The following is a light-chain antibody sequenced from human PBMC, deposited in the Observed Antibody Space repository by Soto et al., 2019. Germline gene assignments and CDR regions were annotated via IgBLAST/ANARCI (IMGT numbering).Light chain of an antibody. CDR3: TSYTSSSTYV. CDR1: SNDVGAYNY. V-gene: IGLV2-14*01. CDR2: EVN. Sequence: QSALTQPASVSGSPGQSITISCTGTSNDVGAYNYVSWFQQHPGKAPKLLIYEVNYRPSGVSNRFFGSKSGNTASLTISGLQAEDEADYYCTSYTSSSTYVFGTGTKVTVL. J-gene: IGLJ1*01.